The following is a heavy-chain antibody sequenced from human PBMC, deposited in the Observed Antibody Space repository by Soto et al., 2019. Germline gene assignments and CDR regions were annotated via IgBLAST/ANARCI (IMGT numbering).Heavy chain of an antibody. J-gene: IGHJ6*02. Sequence: QVQLVQSGAEVKKPGSSVKVSCKASGGTFSSYVISWVRQAPGQGLEWMGGIFPIFGTANYAQKFQGRVTITADESTSTAYMELSSLRSEDTAVYYCARGGKQLAQPTYGMDVWGQGTTVTVSS. CDR3: ARGGKQLAQPTYGMDV. D-gene: IGHD6-6*01. CDR1: GGTFSSYV. V-gene: IGHV1-69*12. CDR2: IFPIFGTA.